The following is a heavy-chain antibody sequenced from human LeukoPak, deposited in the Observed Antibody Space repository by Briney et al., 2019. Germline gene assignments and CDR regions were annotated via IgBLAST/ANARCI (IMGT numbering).Heavy chain of an antibody. J-gene: IGHJ5*02. CDR2: IHYGGNT. V-gene: IGHV4-59*01. Sequence: SETLSLTCSVSGGSISSSYWSWIRQPPGERLEWIGCIHYGGNTKYNPSLESRVTISLDASKNQFSLKLSSVTAADTAVYYCASGFYDNSGYSNWFDPWGQGTLVTVSS. CDR3: ASGFYDNSGYSNWFDP. D-gene: IGHD3-22*01. CDR1: GGSISSSY.